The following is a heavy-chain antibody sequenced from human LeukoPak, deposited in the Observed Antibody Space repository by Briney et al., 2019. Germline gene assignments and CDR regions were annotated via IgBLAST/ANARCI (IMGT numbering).Heavy chain of an antibody. Sequence: GSLRLSCAASGFTFSSYWMSWVRQAPGKGLEWIGEINHSGSTNYNPSLKSRVTISVDTSKNQFSLKLSSVTAADTAVYYCARGRGSGYCSGGSCYYFDYWGQGTLVTVSS. CDR2: INHSGST. D-gene: IGHD2-15*01. V-gene: IGHV4-34*01. CDR3: ARGRGSGYCSGGSCYYFDY. CDR1: GFTFSSYW. J-gene: IGHJ4*02.